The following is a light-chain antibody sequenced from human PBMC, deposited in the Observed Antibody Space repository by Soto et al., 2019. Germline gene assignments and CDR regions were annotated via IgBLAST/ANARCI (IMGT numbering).Light chain of an antibody. CDR2: AAS. CDR1: QSISNH. J-gene: IGKJ1*01. Sequence: DIQLTQSPSSLSGSVEDRVIRTCRASQSISNHLNWYQQKPGKAPKLLIFAASSLQSGVPSRCSGSRSGPDFTLTISSLQPEEFATYYCQQSYSSPPTVGQGSKVDIK. CDR3: QQSYSSPPT. V-gene: IGKV1-39*01.